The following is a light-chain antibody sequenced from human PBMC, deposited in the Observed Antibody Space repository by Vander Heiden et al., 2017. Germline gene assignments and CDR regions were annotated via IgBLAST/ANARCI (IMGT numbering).Light chain of an antibody. CDR2: EAY. V-gene: IGKV3-11*01. Sequence: EIVLTQSPATLSLSPGDRATLSCRASQSVSSYLAWYQQAPAQAPRLPISEAYNRATGIPSIFRGSGSETVFTRTNSSLDPQYWAIYDRQKRSHWPLTFGGGTKVEIK. CDR3: QKRSHWPLT. CDR1: QSVSSY. J-gene: IGKJ4*01.